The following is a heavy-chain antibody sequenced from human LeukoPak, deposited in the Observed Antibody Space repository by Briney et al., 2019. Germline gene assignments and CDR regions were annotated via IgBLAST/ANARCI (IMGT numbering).Heavy chain of an antibody. Sequence: PSETLSLTCAVYGGSFSGYYWSWIRQPPGKGLEWIGEINHSGSTNYNPSLKSRVTISVDTPKNQFCLKLSYVTAADTAVYYCASSTIQLWLGHYYYMDVWGKGTTVTVSS. CDR1: GGSFSGYY. CDR3: ASSTIQLWLGHYYYMDV. CDR2: INHSGST. V-gene: IGHV4-34*01. D-gene: IGHD5-18*01. J-gene: IGHJ6*03.